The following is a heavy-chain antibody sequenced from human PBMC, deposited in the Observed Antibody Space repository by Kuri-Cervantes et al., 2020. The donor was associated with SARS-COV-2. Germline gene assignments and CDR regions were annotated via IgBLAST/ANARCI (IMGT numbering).Heavy chain of an antibody. CDR1: GFSLSNARMG. CDR2: IFSNDEK. Sequence: SGPTLVKPTETLTLTCTVSGFSLSNARMGVSWIRQPPGKALEWLAHIFSNDEKSYSTSLKGRLTISKDTSKSQVVLTMTNMDPVDTATYYCAHSPLVGATISFDIWGQGTLVTVSS. J-gene: IGHJ4*02. V-gene: IGHV2-26*01. D-gene: IGHD1-26*01. CDR3: AHSPLVGATISFDI.